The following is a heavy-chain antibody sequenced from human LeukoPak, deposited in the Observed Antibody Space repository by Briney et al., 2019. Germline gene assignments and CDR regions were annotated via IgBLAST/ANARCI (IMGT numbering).Heavy chain of an antibody. CDR1: GYTFTSYY. CDR3: ARDLGGLSSGWDF. D-gene: IGHD6-19*01. J-gene: IGHJ4*02. Sequence: ASVRVSCKASGYTFTSYYLHWVRQAPGQGLEWMGIINPIGGTTSYAQKLQGRVTMTRDTSTSTVYMELSSLRSDDAAMYYCARDLGGLSSGWDFWGQGTLVTVSS. V-gene: IGHV1-46*04. CDR2: INPIGGTT.